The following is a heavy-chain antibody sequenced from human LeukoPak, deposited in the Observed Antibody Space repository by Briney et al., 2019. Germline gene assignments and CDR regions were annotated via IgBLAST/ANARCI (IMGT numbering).Heavy chain of an antibody. V-gene: IGHV3-30*03. CDR3: ARGLYYYGSSGYFDFDY. CDR1: GFTFSSYS. Sequence: TGGSLRLSCAASGFTFSSYSMNGVRQAPAKGLEWVAVISYDGSNKYYAESVKGRFTISRDNSKNTLYLQMNSLRAEDTAVYYCARGLYYYGSSGYFDFDYWGQGTLVTVSS. J-gene: IGHJ4*02. CDR2: ISYDGSNK. D-gene: IGHD3-22*01.